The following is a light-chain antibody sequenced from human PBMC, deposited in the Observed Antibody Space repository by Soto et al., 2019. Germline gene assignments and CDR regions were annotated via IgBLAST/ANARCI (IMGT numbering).Light chain of an antibody. CDR3: QSYDSSLSGNVV. Sequence: QAVVTQPPSVSGAPGQRVTISCTGSSANIGGGYDVHWYQQFPGTAPKLLIYDNSNRPSGVPDRFSGSKSGTSASLAITGLQAEDEADYYCQSYDSSLSGNVVFGGGTKLTVL. CDR1: SANIGGGYD. J-gene: IGLJ2*01. CDR2: DNS. V-gene: IGLV1-40*01.